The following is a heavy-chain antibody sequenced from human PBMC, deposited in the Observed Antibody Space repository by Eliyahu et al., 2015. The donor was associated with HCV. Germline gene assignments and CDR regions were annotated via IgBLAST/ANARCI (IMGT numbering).Heavy chain of an antibody. D-gene: IGHD3-22*01. Sequence: EVQLVESGGGLVQPGGSXRLSCAASGXTFSSYWMXWVRQAPGKGLEWVANINQRGSEKYYVDSLRGRFTISRDNAKNSLYLQMNSLRAEDTAVYYCARELVVLTAEYFLHWGQGTLVTVSS. J-gene: IGHJ1*01. V-gene: IGHV3-7*03. CDR3: ARELVVLTAEYFLH. CDR2: INQRGSEK. CDR1: GXTFSSYW.